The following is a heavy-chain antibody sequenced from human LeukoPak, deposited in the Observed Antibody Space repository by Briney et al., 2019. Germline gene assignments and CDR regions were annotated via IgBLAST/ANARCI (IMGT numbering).Heavy chain of an antibody. D-gene: IGHD3-9*01. V-gene: IGHV3-74*01. CDR1: GFTFSSYW. CDR3: ARESRLRYFDWLLGDAFDI. Sequence: PGGSLRLSSAASGFTFSSYWMHWVRQAPGKGLVWVSRINSDGRSTSYADSVKGRFTISRDNAKNSLYLQMNSLRAEDTAVYYCARESRLRYFDWLLGDAFDIWGQGTMVTVSS. J-gene: IGHJ3*02. CDR2: INSDGRST.